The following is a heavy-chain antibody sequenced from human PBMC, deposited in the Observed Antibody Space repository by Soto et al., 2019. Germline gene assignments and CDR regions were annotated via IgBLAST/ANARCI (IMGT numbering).Heavy chain of an antibody. Sequence: HPGGSLRLSCAASGFTFSRYSMNWVRQAPGKGLEWVSYISSSGSPKYYADSVKGRFTISRDNAKNSLYLQMNSLRDEDTAVYYCARVYSYGMDVWGQGTTVTVSS. V-gene: IGHV3-48*02. CDR2: ISSSGSPK. CDR1: GFTFSRYS. CDR3: ARVYSYGMDV. D-gene: IGHD2-8*01. J-gene: IGHJ6*02.